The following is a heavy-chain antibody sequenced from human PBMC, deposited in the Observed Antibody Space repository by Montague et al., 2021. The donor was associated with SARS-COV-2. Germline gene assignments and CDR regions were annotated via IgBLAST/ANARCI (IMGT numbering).Heavy chain of an antibody. V-gene: IGHV4-59*01. CDR3: ARVSDFWSGDYTAVGACDI. J-gene: IGHJ3*02. CDR1: GGSISSYC. D-gene: IGHD3-3*01. Sequence: SETLSLTCTVSGGSISSYCWSWVRQPPGKGLEWIGDIYYSGSTNXXPSLKSRVTISVDTSKNQFSLKLSSVTAADTAVYYCARVSDFWSGDYTAVGACDIWGQGTVVTVSS. CDR2: IYYSGST.